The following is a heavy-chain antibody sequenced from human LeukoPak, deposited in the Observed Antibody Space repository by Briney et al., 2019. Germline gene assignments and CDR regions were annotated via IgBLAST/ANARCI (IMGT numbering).Heavy chain of an antibody. J-gene: IGHJ5*02. V-gene: IGHV1-69*06. D-gene: IGHD3-10*01. CDR1: GDSFSSSV. Sequence: SVKVSCKASGDSFSSSVFSWVRRVPGQGLEWMGGIIPIFGTANYAQKLQGRVTITADMSATTVYLEVSSLRSDDTAVYFCARAPSMVRGVPNWFDPWGQGTLITVSS. CDR3: ARAPSMVRGVPNWFDP. CDR2: IIPIFGTA.